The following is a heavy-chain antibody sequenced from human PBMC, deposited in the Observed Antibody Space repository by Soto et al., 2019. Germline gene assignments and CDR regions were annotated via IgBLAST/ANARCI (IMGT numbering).Heavy chain of an antibody. CDR3: AKDQASGQGSFDS. CDR2: ISYDGSNQ. CDR1: GFTFNIYG. V-gene: IGHV3-30*18. Sequence: GGSLRLSCAASGFTFNIYGMHWVRQAPDKGLEWVALISYDGSNQYYADSVKGRFTISRDNSKNTMFLQMNSLRADDTAVYYCAKDQASGQGSFDSWGQGTLVTVSS. J-gene: IGHJ4*02.